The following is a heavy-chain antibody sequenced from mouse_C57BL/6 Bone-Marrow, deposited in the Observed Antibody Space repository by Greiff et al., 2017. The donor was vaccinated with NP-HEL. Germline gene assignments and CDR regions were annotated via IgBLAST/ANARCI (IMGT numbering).Heavy chain of an antibody. D-gene: IGHD3-2*02. J-gene: IGHJ2*01. V-gene: IGHV5-12*01. CDR3: ARHQAQGYYFDY. Sequence: EVQGVESGGGLVQPGGSLKLSCAASGFTFSDYYMYWVRQTPEKRLEWVAYISNGGGSTYYPDTVKGRFTISRDNAKNTLYLQMSRLKSEDTAMYYCARHQAQGYYFDYWGQGTTLTVSS. CDR1: GFTFSDYY. CDR2: ISNGGGST.